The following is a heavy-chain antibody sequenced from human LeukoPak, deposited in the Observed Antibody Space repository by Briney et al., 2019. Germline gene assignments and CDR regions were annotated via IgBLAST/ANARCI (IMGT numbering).Heavy chain of an antibody. J-gene: IGHJ4*02. Sequence: ASVKISCKVSGYTFTDYYMQWVQQAPAKGLEWMGLVDPEDGVTIYAEKFQGRVTITADTSTDTAYMELSSLRSEDTAFYYCAILIVAGTDFDYWGQGTLVTVSS. D-gene: IGHD6-19*01. CDR3: AILIVAGTDFDY. CDR1: GYTFTDYY. CDR2: VDPEDGVT. V-gene: IGHV1-69-2*01.